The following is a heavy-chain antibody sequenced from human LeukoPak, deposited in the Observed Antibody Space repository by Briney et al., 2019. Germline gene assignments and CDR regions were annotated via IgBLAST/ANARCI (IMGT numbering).Heavy chain of an antibody. V-gene: IGHV4-38-2*02. D-gene: IGHD5-12*01. Sequence: PSETLSLTCTVSGYSISSGYYWGWIRQPPGKGLEWIGSIYHSGSTYYNPSLKSRVTISADMSKNQFSLKLTSVTAADTAVYYCARDPGGLRLSWFDPWGQGTLVTVSS. CDR1: GYSISSGYY. J-gene: IGHJ5*02. CDR2: IYHSGST. CDR3: ARDPGGLRLSWFDP.